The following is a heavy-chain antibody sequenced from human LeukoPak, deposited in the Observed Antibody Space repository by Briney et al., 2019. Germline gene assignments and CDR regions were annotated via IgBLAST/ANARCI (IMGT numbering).Heavy chain of an antibody. V-gene: IGHV1-69*01. CDR2: IIPIFGTA. Sequence: SVKVSCKASGGTFSSYAISWVRQAPGQGLEWMGGIIPIFGTANYAQKFQGRVTITADESTSTDYMELSSLRSEDTAVYYCARDGRYCSSTSCTRGWFDPWGQGTLVTVSS. D-gene: IGHD2-2*01. CDR3: ARDGRYCSSTSCTRGWFDP. CDR1: GGTFSSYA. J-gene: IGHJ5*02.